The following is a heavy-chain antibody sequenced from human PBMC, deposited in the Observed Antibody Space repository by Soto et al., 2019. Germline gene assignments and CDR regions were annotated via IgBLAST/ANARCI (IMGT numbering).Heavy chain of an antibody. CDR2: VSKDGNTQ. J-gene: IGHJ4*02. D-gene: IGHD6-13*01. Sequence: QVQLVESGGGVVQPGRSLRLSCVASGFTFSNYAMQWVRQAPGKGLEWVAVVSKDGNTQYYADSVKGRFTISRDNSKNTLYPQMNSLRAEDTAVYYCAKDAAAAGTFDYWGQGTLVTVSS. CDR3: AKDAAAAGTFDY. V-gene: IGHV3-30*18. CDR1: GFTFSNYA.